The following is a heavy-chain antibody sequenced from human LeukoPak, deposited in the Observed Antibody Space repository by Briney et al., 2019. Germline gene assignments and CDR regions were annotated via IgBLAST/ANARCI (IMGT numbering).Heavy chain of an antibody. Sequence: GGSLRLSCAASGFTFSNHGMTWVRQAPGKGLEWVSGIPGNGGHTYYADSVKGRFTISRDNSKNTLYLQMNSLRAEDTAVYYCAKDPSRGSGGIDCWGQGTLVTVSS. CDR2: IPGNGGHT. D-gene: IGHD6-25*01. CDR3: AKDPSRGSGGIDC. J-gene: IGHJ4*02. V-gene: IGHV3-23*01. CDR1: GFTFSNHG.